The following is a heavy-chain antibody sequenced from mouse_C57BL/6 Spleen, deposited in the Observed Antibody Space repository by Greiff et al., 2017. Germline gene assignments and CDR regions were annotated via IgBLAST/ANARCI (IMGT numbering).Heavy chain of an antibody. J-gene: IGHJ4*01. CDR3: ASLDPSRAMDY. Sequence: VKLQESGPGLVAPSQSLSITCTVSGFSLTSYGVDWVRQSPGKGLEWLGVIWGVGSTNYNSALKSRLSISKDNSKSQVFLKMNSLQTDDTAMYYCASLDPSRAMDYWGQGTSVTVSS. CDR1: GFSLTSYG. CDR2: IWGVGST. V-gene: IGHV2-6*01.